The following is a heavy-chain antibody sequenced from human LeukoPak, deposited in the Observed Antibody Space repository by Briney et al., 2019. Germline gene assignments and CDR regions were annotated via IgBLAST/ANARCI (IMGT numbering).Heavy chain of an antibody. CDR3: AKDVRDIVVLIDTYMY. J-gene: IGHJ4*02. V-gene: IGHV3-23*01. CDR2: ISGGGGRT. CDR1: GFMFNKYG. D-gene: IGHD2-21*01. Sequence: GRSLRLSCVASGFMFNKYGMSWVCQAPGKGLEWVSVISGGGGRTYYGDSVKGRFTISRDNSKNTVYLQMNSLRAEDTAVYYCAKDVRDIVVLIDTYMYWGQGTLVTVSS.